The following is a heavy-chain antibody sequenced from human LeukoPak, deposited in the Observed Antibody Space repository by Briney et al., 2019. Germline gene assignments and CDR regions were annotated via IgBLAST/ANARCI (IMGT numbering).Heavy chain of an antibody. CDR1: GYTFTNYG. J-gene: IGHJ4*02. CDR3: ARGGRGGATDY. D-gene: IGHD1-26*01. CDR2: ISGYNGDT. V-gene: IGHV1-18*01. Sequence: ASVKVSCEASGYTFTNYGITWVRQAPGQGLEWMGRISGYNGDTHYAQNLQDRVTMTTVTSTSTAYMELRSLRSDDTAEYYCARGGRGGATDYWGQGTLVTVSS.